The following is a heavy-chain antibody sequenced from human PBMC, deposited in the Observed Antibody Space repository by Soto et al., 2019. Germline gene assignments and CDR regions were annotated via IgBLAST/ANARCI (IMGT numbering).Heavy chain of an antibody. D-gene: IGHD3-10*01. V-gene: IGHV3-23*01. CDR2: ISGGGDTT. Sequence: EVQLLESGGGLVQPGGSLRLSCAASGFTFNNYAMTWVRQAPGKGLEWVSAISGGGDTTSYASSVKGRFTVSRNGSKNRLYLQMSSLRAEDTALYYCAKGRGGSGSLTPRVDFWGQGTLVTVSS. J-gene: IGHJ4*02. CDR1: GFTFNNYA. CDR3: AKGRGGSGSLTPRVDF.